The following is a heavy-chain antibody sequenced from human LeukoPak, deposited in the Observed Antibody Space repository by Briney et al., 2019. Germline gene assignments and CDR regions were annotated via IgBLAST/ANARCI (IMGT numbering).Heavy chain of an antibody. CDR3: ARGAGRYCSSTSCRWFDP. CDR2: INHSGST. Sequence: SETLSLTCAVYGGSFSGYYWSWIRQPPGKGLEWIGEINHSGSTNYNPSLKSRVTISVDTSKNQFSLKLSSVTAADTAVYYCARGAGRYCSSTSCRWFDPWGQGTLVTVFS. CDR1: GGSFSGYY. J-gene: IGHJ5*02. D-gene: IGHD2-2*01. V-gene: IGHV4-34*01.